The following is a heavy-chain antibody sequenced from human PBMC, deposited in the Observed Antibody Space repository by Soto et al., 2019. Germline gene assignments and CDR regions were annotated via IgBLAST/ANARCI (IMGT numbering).Heavy chain of an antibody. D-gene: IGHD4-17*01. J-gene: IGHJ4*02. CDR3: ARHGPYPSPMTIDLDY. CDR1: GYSFTSYW. Sequence: GESLKISCKGSGYSFTSYWISWVRQMPGKGLEWMGRIDPRDSYTNYSPSFQGHVTISADKSISTAYLQWSSLKASDTAMYYCARHGPYPSPMTIDLDYWGPGTLVTVSS. V-gene: IGHV5-10-1*01. CDR2: IDPRDSYT.